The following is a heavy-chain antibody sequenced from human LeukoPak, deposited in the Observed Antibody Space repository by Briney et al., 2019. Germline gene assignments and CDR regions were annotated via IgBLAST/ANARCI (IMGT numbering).Heavy chain of an antibody. CDR3: AKDERLRPVMITFGGVIVIPVLSY. D-gene: IGHD3-16*02. CDR2: ISGSGGST. Sequence: LTGGSLRLSCAASGFTFSSYAMSWVRQAPGKGLEWVSAISGSGGSTYYADSVKGRFTISRDNSKNTLYLQMNSLRAEDTAVYYCAKDERLRPVMITFGGVIVIPVLSYWGQGTLVTVSS. J-gene: IGHJ4*02. V-gene: IGHV3-23*01. CDR1: GFTFSSYA.